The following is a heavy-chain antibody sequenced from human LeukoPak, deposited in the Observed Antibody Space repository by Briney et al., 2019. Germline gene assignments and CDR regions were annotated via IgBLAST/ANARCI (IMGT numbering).Heavy chain of an antibody. D-gene: IGHD1-1*01. CDR3: AKRVSGTTFY. V-gene: IGHV3-23*01. CDR1: GSTFSSYV. CDR2: ISGSGATT. J-gene: IGHJ4*02. Sequence: GGSLRLSCAASGSTFSSYVMSWVRQAPGKGLEWVSAISGSGATTYYADSVKGRFTISRDNSKNTLYLHMNSLRAEDTAVYYCAKRVSGTTFYWGQGTLVTVSS.